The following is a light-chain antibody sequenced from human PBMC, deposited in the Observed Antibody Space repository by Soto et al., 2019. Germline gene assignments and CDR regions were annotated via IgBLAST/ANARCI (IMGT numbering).Light chain of an antibody. CDR1: QTISIY. V-gene: IGKV1-39*01. CDR3: QESDSFPYT. Sequence: DIRMTQSPSSLSASVGDRVTITCRASQTISIYLNWYQVKPGKAPNLLIYGATRLQTGVPSRFTGSGSGTEFSLTITSLQPEDLATYCCQESDSFPYTFGQGTRLEIK. J-gene: IGKJ2*01. CDR2: GAT.